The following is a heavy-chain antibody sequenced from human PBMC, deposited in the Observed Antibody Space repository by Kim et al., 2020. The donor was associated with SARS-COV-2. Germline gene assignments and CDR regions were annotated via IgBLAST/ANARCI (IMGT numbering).Heavy chain of an antibody. J-gene: IGHJ4*02. CDR2: GAT. D-gene: IGHD5-12*01. Sequence: GATFYAASGKGRLTISGDTSKNTVSLQMNSLRAEDTAVYYCARGHVADWGQGTLVTVSS. V-gene: IGHV3-23*01. CDR3: ARGHVAD.